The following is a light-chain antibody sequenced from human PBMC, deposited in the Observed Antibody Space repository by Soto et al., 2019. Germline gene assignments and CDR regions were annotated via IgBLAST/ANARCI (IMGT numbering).Light chain of an antibody. Sequence: QSVLTQPASVSGSPGQSVAISCTGTSSDVGAYNYISCYQQHPGKAPKLLLSDASNRPSGVSDRFSRSKSGNTASLTISGLPAEDEADYYCSSLTTSFTYVFGTGTKVTVL. CDR3: SSLTTSFTYV. J-gene: IGLJ1*01. CDR2: DAS. V-gene: IGLV2-14*03. CDR1: SSDVGAYNY.